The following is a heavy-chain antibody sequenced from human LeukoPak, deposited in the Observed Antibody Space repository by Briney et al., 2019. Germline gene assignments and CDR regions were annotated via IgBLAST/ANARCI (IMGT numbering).Heavy chain of an antibody. CDR1: GYTFTGSY. Sequence: ASLKVSCEASGYTFTGSYMHSVRHAPGQGLEWMGWINPNSGGTNYAQKFQGRVTMTRETSISTAYMELSRVRSDETPPYYSERAYYYGSSVLYWGQGTLVTVSS. CDR2: INPNSGGT. J-gene: IGHJ4*02. CDR3: ERAYYYGSSVLY. V-gene: IGHV1-2*02. D-gene: IGHD3-22*01.